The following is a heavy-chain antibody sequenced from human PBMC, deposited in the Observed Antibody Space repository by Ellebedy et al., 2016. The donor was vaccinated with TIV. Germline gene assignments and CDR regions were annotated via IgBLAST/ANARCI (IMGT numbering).Heavy chain of an antibody. D-gene: IGHD3-22*01. V-gene: IGHV3-15*07. J-gene: IGHJ4*02. CDR1: GFTFSNAG. CDR2: IKSKTDGGTT. Sequence: PGGSLRLSCAASGFTFSNAGMNWARHAPGKGLEWVGRIKSKTDGGTTDYAAPVKGRFTISRDDSTNTLYLQMNRLKTEDTAVYYCTTDPNYYETSGYKPYYDYWGQGTLVTVSS. CDR3: TTDPNYYETSGYKPYYDY.